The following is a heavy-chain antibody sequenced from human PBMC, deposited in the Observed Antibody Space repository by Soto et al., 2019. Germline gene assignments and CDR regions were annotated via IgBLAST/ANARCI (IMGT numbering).Heavy chain of an antibody. D-gene: IGHD2-21*01. CDR3: ARHGCGGDCVAH. CDR2: ISAYNGNT. Sequence: ASVEVSCKASGYTFTIYGMICVRQAPGQGLEWMGWISAYNGNTNYAQKLQGRVTMTTDTSTSTAYMELRSLRSDDTAVYYRARHGCGGDCVAHWGQGTLVTVSS. J-gene: IGHJ4*02. CDR1: GYTFTIYG. V-gene: IGHV1-18*01.